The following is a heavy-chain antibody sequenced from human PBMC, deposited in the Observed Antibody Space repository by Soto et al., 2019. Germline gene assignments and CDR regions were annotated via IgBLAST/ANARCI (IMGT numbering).Heavy chain of an antibody. Sequence: PGGSLRLSCAASGFTFSSYGMHWVRQAPGKGLEWVAVISYDGSNKYYADSVKGRFTISRDNSKNTLYLQMNSLRAEDTAVYYCAKGVDYDSSGYYPGRVYWGQGTLVTVSS. J-gene: IGHJ4*02. CDR3: AKGVDYDSSGYYPGRVY. CDR2: ISYDGSNK. V-gene: IGHV3-30*18. D-gene: IGHD3-22*01. CDR1: GFTFSSYG.